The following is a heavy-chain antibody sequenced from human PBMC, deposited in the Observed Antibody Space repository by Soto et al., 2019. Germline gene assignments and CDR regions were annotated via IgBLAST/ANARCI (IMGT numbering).Heavy chain of an antibody. Sequence: VESLKISCKGSGYSFTSYWIGWVRQMPGKVLEWMGIIYPGDSDTRYSPSFQVQFTISADKSISTAYLQWSSLRASDTAMYYCARTYYDFWSGYSTPWFDPWGQGTLVTVSS. CDR2: IYPGDSDT. D-gene: IGHD3-3*01. CDR1: GYSFTSYW. CDR3: ARTYYDFWSGYSTPWFDP. V-gene: IGHV5-51*01. J-gene: IGHJ5*02.